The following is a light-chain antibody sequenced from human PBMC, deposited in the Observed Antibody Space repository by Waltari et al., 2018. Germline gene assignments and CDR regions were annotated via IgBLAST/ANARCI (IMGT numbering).Light chain of an antibody. CDR3: QQYYSYPLT. J-gene: IGKJ3*01. Sequence: AIRITQSPSSLSASTGDRVTITCRASQGISSYLAWYQQKPGKAPKLLIYAASTLQSGVPSRFSGSGSGTDFTLTISCLQSEDFATYYCQQYYSYPLTVGPGTKVDIK. CDR2: AAS. V-gene: IGKV1-8*01. CDR1: QGISSY.